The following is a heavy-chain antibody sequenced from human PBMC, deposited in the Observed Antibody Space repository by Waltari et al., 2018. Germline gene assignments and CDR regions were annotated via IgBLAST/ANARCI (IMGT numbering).Heavy chain of an antibody. J-gene: IGHJ4*02. CDR1: GGSFSGYY. Sequence: QVQLQQWGAGLLKPSETLSLTCAVYGGSFSGYYWSWIRQPPGKGLEWIGEINHSGGTNYNPSLKSRVTISVDTSKNQFSLKLSSVTAADTAVYYCARGLEPGSYGYWGQGTLVTVSS. V-gene: IGHV4-34*01. D-gene: IGHD2-15*01. CDR3: ARGLEPGSYGY. CDR2: INHSGGT.